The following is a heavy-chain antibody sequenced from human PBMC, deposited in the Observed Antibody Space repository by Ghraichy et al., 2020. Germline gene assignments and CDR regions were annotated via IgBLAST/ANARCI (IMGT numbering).Heavy chain of an antibody. J-gene: IGHJ2*01. Sequence: GGSLRLSCAASGFTFSSYAMSWVRQAPGKGLEWVSVIYSGGSTYYADSVKDRFTISRDSSKNTLYLQMNSLRAEDTAVYYCARGYCSGGSCYLGFYWYFDLWGRGTLVTVSS. CDR3: ARGYCSGGSCYLGFYWYFDL. CDR1: GFTFSSYA. D-gene: IGHD2-15*01. V-gene: IGHV3-66*01. CDR2: IYSGGST.